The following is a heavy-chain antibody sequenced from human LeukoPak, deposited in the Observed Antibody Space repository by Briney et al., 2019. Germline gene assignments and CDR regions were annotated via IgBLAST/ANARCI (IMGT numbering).Heavy chain of an antibody. J-gene: IGHJ4*02. D-gene: IGHD1-20*01. CDR1: GYTFIGYY. Sequence: ASVKVSCKASGYTFIGYYMHWVRQAPGQGLEWMGWINPNSGGTNYAQKFQGRVTMTRDTSISTAYMELSRLRSDDTAVYYCARAKYNWNDVGYFDYWGQGTLVTVSS. CDR3: ARAKYNWNDVGYFDY. CDR2: INPNSGGT. V-gene: IGHV1-2*02.